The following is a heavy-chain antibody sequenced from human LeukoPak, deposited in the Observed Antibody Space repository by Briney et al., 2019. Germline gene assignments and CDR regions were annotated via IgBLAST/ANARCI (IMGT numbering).Heavy chain of an antibody. CDR3: ARQGSGNYLSPVNY. V-gene: IGHV4-59*08. J-gene: IGHJ4*02. CDR1: GGSISSYY. D-gene: IGHD1-26*01. CDR2: IYDSGST. Sequence: PSETLSLTCTVSGGSISSYYWTWIRQPPGKGLEWIGYIYDSGSTNYNPSLKSRVTISVDTSKNQFSLKLSSVTAADTAVYYCARQGSGNYLSPVNYWGQGTLVTVSS.